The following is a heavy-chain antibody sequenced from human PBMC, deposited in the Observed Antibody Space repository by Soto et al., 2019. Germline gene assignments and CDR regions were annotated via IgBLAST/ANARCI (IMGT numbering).Heavy chain of an antibody. CDR2: LSSSSSYI. V-gene: IGHV3-21*01. CDR1: GFTFSTYS. CDR3: ARDYYDSSGTQITDV. J-gene: IGHJ6*02. Sequence: DVQLVESGGGLVKPGGSLRLSCAASGFTFSTYSMNWVRQAPGKGLEWVSSLSSSSSYIYYADSVKGRFTISRDNAENSLYLQMNSLRAEDTAVYYCARDYYDSSGTQITDVWGQGTTVTVSS. D-gene: IGHD3-22*01.